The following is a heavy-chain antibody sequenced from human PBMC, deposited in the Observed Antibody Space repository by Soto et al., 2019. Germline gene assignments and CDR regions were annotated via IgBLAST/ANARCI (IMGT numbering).Heavy chain of an antibody. CDR1: GGSISSSSYY. D-gene: IGHD3-3*01. Sequence: SETLSLTCTVSGGSISSSSYYWGWIRQPPGKGLEWIGSIYYSGSTYYNPSLKSRVTISVDTSKNQCSLKLSSVTAAETAVYYCAKVAMRDYDFWSGLTCFAPWRHGTLVTVSS. CDR3: AKVAMRDYDFWSGLTCFAP. V-gene: IGHV4-39*01. J-gene: IGHJ5*02. CDR2: IYYSGST.